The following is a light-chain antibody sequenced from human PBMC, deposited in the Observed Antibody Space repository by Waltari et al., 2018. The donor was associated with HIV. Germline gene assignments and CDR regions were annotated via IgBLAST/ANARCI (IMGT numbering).Light chain of an antibody. Sequence: QSALTQPRSVSGSPGQSVTISCTGTSSDVGGYNYVSWYQQHPGKAPKLMIYDVSKRPSGVPGRFSGSKSGNTASLTISGLQAEDEADYYCCSYAGSYTLLFGGGTKVTVL. CDR3: CSYAGSYTLL. V-gene: IGLV2-11*01. CDR2: DVS. J-gene: IGLJ2*01. CDR1: SSDVGGYNY.